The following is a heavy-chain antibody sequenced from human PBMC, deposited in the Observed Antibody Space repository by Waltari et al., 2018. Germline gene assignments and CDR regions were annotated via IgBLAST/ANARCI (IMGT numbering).Heavy chain of an antibody. CDR2: IIPIFGTA. V-gene: IGHV1-69*12. J-gene: IGHJ4*02. D-gene: IGHD2-15*01. CDR1: GGTFSSYA. CDR3: ARGMGYCSGGSCYSLEYDY. Sequence: QVQLVQSGAEVKKPGSSVKVSCKASGGTFSSYAISGVRQAPGPGLEWMGGIIPIFGTANYAQKCQGRVTITADESTSTAYMELSSLRSEDTAVYYCARGMGYCSGGSCYSLEYDYWGQGTLVTVSS.